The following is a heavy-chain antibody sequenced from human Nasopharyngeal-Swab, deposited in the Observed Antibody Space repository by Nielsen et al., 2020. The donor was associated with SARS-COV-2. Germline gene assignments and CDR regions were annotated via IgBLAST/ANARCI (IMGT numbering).Heavy chain of an antibody. Sequence: GGSLRLSCAASGFTFSSYGMHWVRQAPGKGLVWVSRINSDGSSTSYADSVKGRFTISRDNAKNTLYLQMNSLRAEDTAVYYCAVFTDSSGYYYEEFDYWGQGTLVTVSS. J-gene: IGHJ4*02. D-gene: IGHD3-22*01. CDR2: INSDGSST. V-gene: IGHV3-74*01. CDR3: AVFTDSSGYYYEEFDY. CDR1: GFTFSSYG.